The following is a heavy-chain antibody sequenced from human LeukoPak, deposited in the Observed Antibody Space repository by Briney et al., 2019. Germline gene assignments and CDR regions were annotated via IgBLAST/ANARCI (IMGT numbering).Heavy chain of an antibody. Sequence: SVKVSCKASGGTFSSYAISWVRQAPGQGLEWIGRIIPILGIANYAQKFQGRVTITADKSTSTAYMELSSLRSEDTAVYYCAAHYYGSGSRDFDYWGQGTLVTVSS. CDR1: GGTFSSYA. CDR2: IIPILGIA. J-gene: IGHJ4*02. CDR3: AAHYYGSGSRDFDY. D-gene: IGHD3-10*01. V-gene: IGHV1-69*04.